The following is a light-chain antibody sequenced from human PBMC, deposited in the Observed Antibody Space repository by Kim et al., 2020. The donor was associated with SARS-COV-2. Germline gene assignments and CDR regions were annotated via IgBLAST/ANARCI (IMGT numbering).Light chain of an antibody. CDR1: QSISSW. Sequence: ASVGDRVTITCLASQSISSWLAWYQQKPGKAPKILIYQASSLESGVPSRFSVSGSGTEFTLTISSLQPDDFATYYCQQYNTYSGTFGQGTKVDIK. J-gene: IGKJ1*01. CDR3: QQYNTYSGT. V-gene: IGKV1-5*03. CDR2: QAS.